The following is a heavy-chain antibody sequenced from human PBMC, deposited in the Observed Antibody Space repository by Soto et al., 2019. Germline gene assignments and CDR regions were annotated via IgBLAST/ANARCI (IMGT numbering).Heavy chain of an antibody. CDR2: IIPIFNTA. V-gene: IGHV1-69*06. CDR1: GGNFSNYS. J-gene: IGHJ6*02. CDR3: ARLPSKGAAAYYYGMDV. D-gene: IGHD3-16*01. Sequence: SVKVSCKASGGNFSNYSISCVRQAPGQALEWMGGIIPIFNTANNAQKFQGRVTITADKSTSTAYMELSSLRSEDTAVYYCARLPSKGAAAYYYGMDVWGQGTTVTVSS.